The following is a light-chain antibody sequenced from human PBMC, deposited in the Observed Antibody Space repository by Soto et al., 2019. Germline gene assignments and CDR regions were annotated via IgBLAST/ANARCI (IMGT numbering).Light chain of an antibody. CDR2: DAS. CDR3: QQYGTSPPRT. Sequence: EVVLTQSPGTLSLSPGERATLSCRASQSVSNHFLAWYQQKPGQAPRLLVCDASKRPTGIPDRFSGSGSGTDFTLTISRLEPEDFGVYYCQQYGTSPPRTFGQGTKVDIK. J-gene: IGKJ1*01. CDR1: QSVSNHF. V-gene: IGKV3-20*01.